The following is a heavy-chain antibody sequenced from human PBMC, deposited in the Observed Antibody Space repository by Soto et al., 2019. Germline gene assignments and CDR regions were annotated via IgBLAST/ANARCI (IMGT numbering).Heavy chain of an antibody. CDR1: GFTFSSYW. CDR3: ARDVIAVARADAFDI. Sequence: GGSLRLSCAASGFTFSSYWMSWVRQAPGKGLEWVANIKQDGSEKYYVDSVKGRFTISRDNAKNSLYLQMNSLRAEDTAVYYCARDVIAVARADAFDIWGQGTMVTVSS. V-gene: IGHV3-7*01. CDR2: IKQDGSEK. D-gene: IGHD6-19*01. J-gene: IGHJ3*02.